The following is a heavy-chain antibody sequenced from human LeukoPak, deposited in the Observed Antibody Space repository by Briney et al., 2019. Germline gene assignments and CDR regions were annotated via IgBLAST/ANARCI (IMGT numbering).Heavy chain of an antibody. CDR3: ARGDMITFGGVIVNY. V-gene: IGHV3-30*02. D-gene: IGHD3-16*02. CDR2: IRYDGSNK. CDR1: GFTFSSYG. Sequence: GGSLRLSCAASGFTFSSYGMHWVRQAPGKGLEWVAFIRYDGSNKYYADSVKGRFTISRDNSKNTLYLQMNSLRAEDTAVYYCARGDMITFGGVIVNYWGQGTLVTVSS. J-gene: IGHJ4*02.